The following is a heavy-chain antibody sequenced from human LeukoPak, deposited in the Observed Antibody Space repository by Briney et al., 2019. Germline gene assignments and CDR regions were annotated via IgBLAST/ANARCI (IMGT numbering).Heavy chain of an antibody. V-gene: IGHV4-39*07. D-gene: IGHD1-14*01. J-gene: IGHJ4*02. CDR2: IYDSGST. CDR3: ARVRSRYFDY. Sequence: PSETLSLTCTVSGGSIRSSYYYWGWIRQPPGKGLEWIGSIYDSGSTYYNPSLKSRVTISVDTSKNQFSLKLSSVTAADTAVYYCARVRSRYFDYWGQGTLVTVSS. CDR1: GGSIRSSYYY.